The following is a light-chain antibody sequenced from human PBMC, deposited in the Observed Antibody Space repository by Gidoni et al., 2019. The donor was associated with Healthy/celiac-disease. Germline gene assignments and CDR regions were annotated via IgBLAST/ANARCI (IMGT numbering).Light chain of an antibody. J-gene: IGLJ3*02. CDR1: SSDVGSYNL. CDR2: EGS. Sequence: QSALPQPASVSGSPGQSITIACTGTSSDVGSYNLVSWYQQHPGKAPKLMIYEGSKRPSGVSNRFTGSKSGNTASLTISGLQAEDEADYYCCSYAGSGWVFGGGTKLTVL. V-gene: IGLV2-23*01. CDR3: CSYAGSGWV.